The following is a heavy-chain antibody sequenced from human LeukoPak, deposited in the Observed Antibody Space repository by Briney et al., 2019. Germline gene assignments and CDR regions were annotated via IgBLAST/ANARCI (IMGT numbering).Heavy chain of an antibody. CDR1: GYSISSGYY. CDR3: ARQTGSGLFTLP. J-gene: IGHJ4*02. Sequence: SETLSLTCTVSGYSISSGYYWGWIRQPPGKGLEWIGSIYHSGSTYYNPSLKSRVTIVIDTSKNQISLRLTSVTATDTAMYYCARQTGSGLFTLPGGQGTLVTVSS. V-gene: IGHV4-38-2*02. D-gene: IGHD3/OR15-3a*01. CDR2: IYHSGST.